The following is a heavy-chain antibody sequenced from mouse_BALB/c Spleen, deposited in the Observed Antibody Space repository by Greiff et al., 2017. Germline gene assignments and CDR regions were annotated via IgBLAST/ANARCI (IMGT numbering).Heavy chain of an antibody. V-gene: IGHV2-6-7*01. Sequence: VQVVESGPGLVAPSQSLSITCTVSGFSLTGYGVNWVRQPPGKGLEWLGMIWGDGSTDYNSALKSRLSISKDNSKSQVFLKMNSLQTDDTARYYCASSRVYGNYPFAYWGQGTLVTVSA. CDR2: IWGDGST. J-gene: IGHJ3*01. CDR1: GFSLTGYG. D-gene: IGHD2-1*01. CDR3: ASSRVYGNYPFAY.